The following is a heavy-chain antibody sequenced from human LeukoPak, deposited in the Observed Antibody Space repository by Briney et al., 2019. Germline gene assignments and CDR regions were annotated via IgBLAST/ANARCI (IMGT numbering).Heavy chain of an antibody. CDR2: IKHDGSEK. D-gene: IGHD5-18*01. V-gene: IGHV3-7*01. J-gene: IGHJ4*02. Sequence: PGGSLRLSCAASGFAFSDYWLSWVRQAPGKGLEWVANIKHDGSEKYYVDSVKGRFTISRDNAKNSLYLQMNSLRAEDTAVYYCAGGTGQLWLLAYWGQGTLVTVSS. CDR1: GFAFSDYW. CDR3: AGGTGQLWLLAY.